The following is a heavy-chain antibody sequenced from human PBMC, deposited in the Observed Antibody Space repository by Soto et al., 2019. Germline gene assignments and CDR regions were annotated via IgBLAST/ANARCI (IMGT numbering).Heavy chain of an antibody. J-gene: IGHJ6*02. CDR1: GFTFSDHY. D-gene: IGHD4-17*01. V-gene: IGHV3-72*01. CDR3: ARGPPSRVTTGYYYGMDV. CDR2: TRNKANSYTT. Sequence: EVQLVESGGGLVQPGGSLRLSCAASGFTFSDHYMDWVRQAPGKGMEWVGRTRNKANSYTTEYSASVKGRFTTSRDYSKSSLYLQMNSLKTEDTAVYSCARGPPSRVTTGYYYGMDVWGQGTTVTFSS.